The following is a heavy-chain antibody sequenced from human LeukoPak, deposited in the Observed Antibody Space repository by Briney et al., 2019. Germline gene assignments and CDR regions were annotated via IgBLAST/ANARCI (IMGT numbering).Heavy chain of an antibody. CDR2: INPNSGGT. J-gene: IGHJ4*02. CDR3: ARDLGSIFGVVMKR. Sequence: ASVKVSXKASGYTFTGYYMHWVRQAPGQGLEWMGWINPNSGGTNYARKFQGRVTMTRDTSISTAYMELSRLRSDDTAVYYCARDLGSIFGVVMKRWGQGTLVTVSS. CDR1: GYTFTGYY. D-gene: IGHD3-3*02. V-gene: IGHV1-2*02.